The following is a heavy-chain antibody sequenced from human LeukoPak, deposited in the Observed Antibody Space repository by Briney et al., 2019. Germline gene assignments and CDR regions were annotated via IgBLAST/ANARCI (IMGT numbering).Heavy chain of an antibody. J-gene: IGHJ6*02. CDR1: GFPFNNYD. D-gene: IGHD3-3*01. CDR2: ISNTGSTI. V-gene: IGHV3-48*03. CDR3: ARDPTIFGVVRTYYYYYGMDV. Sequence: GGSLRLSCAASGFPFNNYDMNWVRQAPGKGLEWVSYISNTGSTIYYADSVKGRFTISRDNAKNSLYLQMNSLRAEDTAVYYCARDPTIFGVVRTYYYYYGMDVWGQGTTVTVSS.